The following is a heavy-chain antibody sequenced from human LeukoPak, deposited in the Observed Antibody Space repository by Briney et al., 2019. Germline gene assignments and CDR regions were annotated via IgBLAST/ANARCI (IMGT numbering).Heavy chain of an antibody. J-gene: IGHJ6*03. CDR1: GGTFSSYA. V-gene: IGHV1-69*05. CDR3: GRSYYYYYYMDV. Sequence: EASVKVSRKASGGTFSSYAISWVRQAPGQGLEWMGGIIPIFGTANYAQKFQGRVTITTDESTSTAYMELSSLRSEDTAVYYCGRSYYYYYYMDVWGKGTTVTVSS. CDR2: IIPIFGTA.